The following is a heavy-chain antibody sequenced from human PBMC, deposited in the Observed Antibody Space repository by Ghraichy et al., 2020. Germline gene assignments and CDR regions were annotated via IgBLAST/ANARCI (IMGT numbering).Heavy chain of an antibody. V-gene: IGHV3-66*01. CDR1: GFTVSSNY. Sequence: GGSLRLSCAASGFTVSSNYMSWVRQAPGKGLEWVSVIYSGGSTYYADSVKGRFTISRDNSKNTLYLQMNSLRAEDTAVYYCATRVGTTPPVYYYYYGMDVWGQGTTVTVSS. CDR3: ATRVGTTPPVYYYYYGMDV. J-gene: IGHJ6*02. CDR2: IYSGGST. D-gene: IGHD5-12*01.